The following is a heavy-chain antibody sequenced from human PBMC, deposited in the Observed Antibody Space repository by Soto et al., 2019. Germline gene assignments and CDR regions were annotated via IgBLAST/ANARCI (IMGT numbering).Heavy chain of an antibody. Sequence: QVQLVQSGAEVKKPGSSVKVSCKASGGTFSSYTISWVRQAPGQGLEWMGRIIPILGIANYAQKFQGRVTITADKSTSTAYMELSSLRSEDTAVYYCARDELVVRAFDIWGQGTMVTVSS. D-gene: IGHD6-6*01. CDR2: IIPILGIA. J-gene: IGHJ3*02. V-gene: IGHV1-69*08. CDR3: ARDELVVRAFDI. CDR1: GGTFSSYT.